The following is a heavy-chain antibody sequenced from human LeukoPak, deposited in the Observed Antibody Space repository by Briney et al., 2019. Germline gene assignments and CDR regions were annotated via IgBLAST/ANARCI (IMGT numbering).Heavy chain of an antibody. V-gene: IGHV4-39*01. CDR3: ARHGDGYNYWFDP. J-gene: IGHJ5*02. CDR1: GGSISSSSYY. CDR2: IYYSGST. D-gene: IGHD5-24*01. Sequence: PSETLSLTCTVSGGSISSSSYYWGWIRQPPGKGLEWIGSIYYSGSTNYNPSLKSRVTISVDTPKNQFSLKLSSVTAADTAVYYCARHGDGYNYWFDPWGQGTLVTVSS.